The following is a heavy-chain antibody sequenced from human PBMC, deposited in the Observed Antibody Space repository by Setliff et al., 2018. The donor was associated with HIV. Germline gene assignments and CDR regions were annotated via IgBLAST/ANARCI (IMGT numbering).Heavy chain of an antibody. D-gene: IGHD3-3*01. V-gene: IGHV3-30*04. CDR2: ISNDGSHK. CDR1: GFAFSSTA. CDR3: AADSGLDYWSGRGFDY. Sequence: GGSLRLSCAGSGFAFSSTAMHWVRQAPGKGLEWVAVISNDGSHKYNIESVRGQFTISRDNSKNTVYLEMNSLRDEDTAMYYCAADSGLDYWSGRGFDYWGQGTLVTVSS. J-gene: IGHJ4*02.